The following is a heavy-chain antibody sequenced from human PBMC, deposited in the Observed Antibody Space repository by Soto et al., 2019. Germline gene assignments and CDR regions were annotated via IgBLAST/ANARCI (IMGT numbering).Heavy chain of an antibody. Sequence: SVKVSCKAFGYTFTDYAIHWVRQAPGQGLEWLGWINAGNGDTIYSQKFQGRVTIIRDTSASTACMELSSLRSEDTAVYYCARDLRGYTFGSVPYYYGMDVWGQGTTVTVS. V-gene: IGHV1-3*01. D-gene: IGHD5-18*01. J-gene: IGHJ6*02. CDR2: INAGNGDT. CDR3: ARDLRGYTFGSVPYYYGMDV. CDR1: GYTFTDYA.